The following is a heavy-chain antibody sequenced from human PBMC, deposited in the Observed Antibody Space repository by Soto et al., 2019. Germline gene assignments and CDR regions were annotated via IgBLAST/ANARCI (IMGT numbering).Heavy chain of an antibody. CDR2: ISYDGSNK. CDR3: AKEVEYIGATTGYYYYYGMDV. J-gene: IGHJ6*02. D-gene: IGHD5-12*01. V-gene: IGHV3-30*18. Sequence: QVQLVESGGGVVQPGRSLRLSCAASGFTFSSYGMHWVRQAPGKGLEWVAVISYDGSNKYYADSVKGRFTISRDNSKNTLYLQMNSLRAEDTAVYYCAKEVEYIGATTGYYYYYGMDVWGQGTTVTVSS. CDR1: GFTFSSYG.